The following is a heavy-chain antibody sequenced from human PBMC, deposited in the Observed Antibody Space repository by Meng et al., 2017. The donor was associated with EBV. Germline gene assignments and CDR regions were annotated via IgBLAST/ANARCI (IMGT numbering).Heavy chain of an antibody. V-gene: IGHV1-69*01. CDR1: GSTFSSYA. CDR2: NIPIFGTA. D-gene: IGHD1-20*01. CDR3: ARAPDNWNDGPYY. J-gene: IGHJ4*02. Sequence: QVRCGQLGERVKRAGSAVKLHCKALGSTFSSYAISGVRQAPGKGLEWMGGNIPIFGTANYAQKFQGRVTITADESTSTAYMELSSLRSEDTAVYYCARAPDNWNDGPYYWGQGTLVTVSS.